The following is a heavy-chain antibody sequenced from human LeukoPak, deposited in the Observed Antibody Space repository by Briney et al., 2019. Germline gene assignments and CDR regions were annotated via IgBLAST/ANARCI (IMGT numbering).Heavy chain of an antibody. CDR1: GGTFRSYA. D-gene: IGHD6-6*01. V-gene: IGHV1-69*13. CDR3: ARDRAARPSLADAFDI. CDR2: IIPIFGTA. Sequence: SVKVSCKASGGTFRSYAISWVRQAPGQGLEWMGGIIPIFGTANYAQKFQGRVTITADESTSTAYMELSSLRSEDTALYYCARDRAARPSLADAFDIWGQGTMVTVSS. J-gene: IGHJ3*02.